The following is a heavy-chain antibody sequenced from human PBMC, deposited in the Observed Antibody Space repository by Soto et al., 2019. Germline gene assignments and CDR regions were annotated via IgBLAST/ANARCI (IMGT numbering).Heavy chain of an antibody. J-gene: IGHJ4*02. CDR2: IRNDGSA. V-gene: IGHV3-53*01. Sequence: GGSLRLSCAASGFSVTSFYMPWVRQAPGRGLEWVSLIRNDGSASYADSVKGRFTISRDNSKNTLYLQMNSLGVEDTALYYCSYDTFGDKDFWGQGTPVTVSS. CDR1: GFSVTSFY. D-gene: IGHD3-9*01. CDR3: SYDTFGDKDF.